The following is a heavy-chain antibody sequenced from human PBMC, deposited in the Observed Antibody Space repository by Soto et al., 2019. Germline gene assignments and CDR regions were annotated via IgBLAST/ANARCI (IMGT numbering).Heavy chain of an antibody. V-gene: IGHV3-30-3*02. CDR3: AKWGLSGHGMDV. CDR1: GFTFGDYA. Sequence: GGSLRLSCTASGFTFGDYAMSWVRQAPGKGLEGVAVTSYDGSKKYYADSVKGRFTISKDNSKNTVYLQMNSLRIEDTAVYYCAKWGLSGHGMDVWGQGTTVTVSS. J-gene: IGHJ6*02. D-gene: IGHD7-27*01. CDR2: TSYDGSKK.